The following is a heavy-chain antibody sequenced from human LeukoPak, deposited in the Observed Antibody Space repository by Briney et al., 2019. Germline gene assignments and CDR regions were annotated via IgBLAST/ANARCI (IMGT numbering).Heavy chain of an antibody. J-gene: IGHJ4*02. Sequence: ASVKVSCKASGYTFTSYGISWVRQAPGQGLEWMGWISAYNGNTNYAQKLQGRVTMTTDTSTSTAYMELWSLRSDDTAVYYCARDHYVTSGYYRQTPFDYWGQGTLVTVSS. CDR2: ISAYNGNT. D-gene: IGHD3-22*01. CDR3: ARDHYVTSGYYRQTPFDY. CDR1: GYTFTSYG. V-gene: IGHV1-18*01.